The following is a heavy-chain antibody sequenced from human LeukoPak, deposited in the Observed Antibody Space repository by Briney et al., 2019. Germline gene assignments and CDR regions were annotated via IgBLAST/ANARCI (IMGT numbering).Heavy chain of an antibody. Sequence: ASVTVSCKASGYTFTSYGISWVRQAPGQGLEWMGWISAYNGNTNYAQKLQGRVTMTTDTSTSTAHMELRSLRSDDTAVYYCARDLAARPTNWFDPWGQGTLVTVSS. CDR2: ISAYNGNT. D-gene: IGHD6-6*01. J-gene: IGHJ5*02. CDR1: GYTFTSYG. CDR3: ARDLAARPTNWFDP. V-gene: IGHV1-18*01.